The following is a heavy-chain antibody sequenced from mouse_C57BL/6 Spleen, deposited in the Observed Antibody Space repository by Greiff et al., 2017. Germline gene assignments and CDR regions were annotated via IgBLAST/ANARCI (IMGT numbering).Heavy chain of an antibody. CDR2: ISDGGSYT. Sequence: DVQLVESGGGLVKPGGSLKLSCAASGFTFSSYAMSWVRQTPEKRLEWVATISDGGSYTYYPDNVKGRFTISRDNAKNNLYLQLSHLKSEDTAMYYCAREFDDVYFDYWGQGTTLTVSS. V-gene: IGHV5-4*01. J-gene: IGHJ2*01. CDR1: GFTFSSYA. CDR3: AREFDDVYFDY.